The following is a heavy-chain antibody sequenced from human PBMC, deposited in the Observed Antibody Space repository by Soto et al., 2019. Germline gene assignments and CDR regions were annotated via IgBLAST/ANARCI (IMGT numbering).Heavy chain of an antibody. CDR1: GGTFSSYT. Sequence: QVQLVQSGAEVKKPGSSVKVSCKASGGTFSSYTISWVRQAPGQGLEWRGRIIPILGIANYAQKFQGRVTITADKPTSTAYMELSSLRSEDTAVYYCARGYCSSTSCFRPNAFDIWGQGTMVTVSS. V-gene: IGHV1-69*02. J-gene: IGHJ3*02. CDR3: ARGYCSSTSCFRPNAFDI. D-gene: IGHD2-2*01. CDR2: IIPILGIA.